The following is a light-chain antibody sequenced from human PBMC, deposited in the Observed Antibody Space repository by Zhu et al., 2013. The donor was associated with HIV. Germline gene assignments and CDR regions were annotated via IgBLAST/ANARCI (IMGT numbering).Light chain of an antibody. Sequence: EIVMTQSPATLSVSPGERATLSCWASQSVKSNLAWYQQKPGQAPRLLVYDASIRATDIPARFSGSGSGTDFTLTISSLRSEDSAIYYCQQYNKWPPYTFGQGT. CDR3: QQYNKWPPYT. CDR2: DAS. J-gene: IGKJ2*01. CDR1: QSVKSN. V-gene: IGKV3-15*01.